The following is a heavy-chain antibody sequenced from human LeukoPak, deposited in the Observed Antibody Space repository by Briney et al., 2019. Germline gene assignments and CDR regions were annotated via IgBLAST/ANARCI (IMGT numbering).Heavy chain of an antibody. CDR1: GGSISSSSYY. D-gene: IGHD5-18*01. CDR2: IYYTGST. CDR3: ARRGYGRNYFDY. J-gene: IGHJ4*02. Sequence: SETLSLTCTVSGGSISSSSYYWGWIRQPPGKGLEWIGSIYYTGSTHYNPSLKGRVSISVDTSKNQFSLKLSSVTAADTAVYYCARRGYGRNYFDYWGQGTLVTVSS. V-gene: IGHV4-39*01.